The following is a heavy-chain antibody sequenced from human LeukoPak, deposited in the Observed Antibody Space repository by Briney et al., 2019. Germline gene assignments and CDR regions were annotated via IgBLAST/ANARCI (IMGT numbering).Heavy chain of an antibody. CDR3: ARGQWEIDY. CDR2: IDTSGST. J-gene: IGHJ4*02. Sequence: SETLSLTCSVSGVSISSYYWTWIRHSAGRGLEGIGRIDTSGSTNYNPSLKSRVTMSADTSNNQFSLKLMSVTAADTAVYYCARGQWEIDYWGQGTLVTVSP. CDR1: GVSISSYY. V-gene: IGHV4-4*07. D-gene: IGHD1-26*01.